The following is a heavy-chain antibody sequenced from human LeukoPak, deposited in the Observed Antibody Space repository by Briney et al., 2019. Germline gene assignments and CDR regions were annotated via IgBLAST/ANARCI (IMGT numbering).Heavy chain of an antibody. CDR1: RYTFSSYG. V-gene: IGHV1-18*01. Sequence: ASVTVSCKASRYTFSSYGISWVRQAPGQGLEWMGWISAYNGNTNYPQMVQGRVTMTTETSTSTAYMEVRSLRSDDTAMYYCARDVGDIVTVPSAISVPWGQGTLVTV. CDR3: ARDVGDIVTVPSAISVP. D-gene: IGHD2-2*01. CDR2: ISAYNGNT. J-gene: IGHJ5*02.